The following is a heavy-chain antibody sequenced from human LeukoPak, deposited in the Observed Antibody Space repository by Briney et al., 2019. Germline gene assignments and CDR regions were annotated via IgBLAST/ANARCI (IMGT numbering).Heavy chain of an antibody. Sequence: GGSLRLSCAASGFTFSSYAMSWVRQAPGKGLEGVAVISYDGSNKYYADSGKGRVTISRDNSKNTLYLQMNSLRAEDAAVYYCARGLTDAFDIWGQGTMVTVSS. CDR2: ISYDGSNK. CDR1: GFTFSSYA. J-gene: IGHJ3*02. V-gene: IGHV3-30-3*01. CDR3: ARGLTDAFDI.